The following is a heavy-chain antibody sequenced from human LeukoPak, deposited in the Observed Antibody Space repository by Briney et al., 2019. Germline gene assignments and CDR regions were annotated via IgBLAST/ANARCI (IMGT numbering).Heavy chain of an antibody. CDR2: INPSGGST. J-gene: IGHJ4*02. Sequence: ASVKVSCKASGYTFTSYYMHWVRQAPGQGLEWMGIINPSGGSTSYAQKFQGRVTMTRDTSTSTVYMDLSSLRSEDTAVYYCARVGGYYDSSGYSDYWGQGTLVTVSS. V-gene: IGHV1-46*01. D-gene: IGHD3-22*01. CDR1: GYTFTSYY. CDR3: ARVGGYYDSSGYSDY.